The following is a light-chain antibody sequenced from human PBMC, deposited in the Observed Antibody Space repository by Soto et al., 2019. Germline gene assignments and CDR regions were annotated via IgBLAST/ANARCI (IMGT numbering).Light chain of an antibody. J-gene: IGLJ1*01. V-gene: IGLV2-8*01. Sequence: QSVLAQPPSASGSPGQSVTISCTGTSSDVGGYNYVSWYQQHPGKAPKLMIYEVSKRPSGVPDRFSGSKSGNTASLTVSGLRAEDEADYCLSTYAGSNNDVFGTWTKATVL. CDR2: EVS. CDR3: STYAGSNNDV. CDR1: SSDVGGYNY.